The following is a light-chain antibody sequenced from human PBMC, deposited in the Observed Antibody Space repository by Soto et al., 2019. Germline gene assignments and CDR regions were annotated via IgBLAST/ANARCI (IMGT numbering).Light chain of an antibody. CDR3: QPYGSAPS. CDR2: GAS. CDR1: QSVSSSY. Sequence: EIVLTQSPGTLSLSPGERATLSCRASQSVSSSYLAWYQQKPGQAPRLLIYGASSRATGIPDRFSGSGSGTDFTLTISRLEPEDFEVYYCQPYGSAPSFGGETKVKIK. V-gene: IGKV3-20*01. J-gene: IGKJ4*01.